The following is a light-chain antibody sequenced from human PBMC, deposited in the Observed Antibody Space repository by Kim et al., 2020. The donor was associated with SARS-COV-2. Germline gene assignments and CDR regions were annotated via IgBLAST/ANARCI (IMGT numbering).Light chain of an antibody. CDR3: KQYNDWRST. Sequence: VSVRDRATLACRARQRGSRNLAWSKVRPAQAPGLLMNRASTRANVIPTRFMGSGSGTELTLTIRSLRSEDFVGYYVKQYNDWRSTVGQGTKV. CDR1: QRGSRN. J-gene: IGKJ1*01. CDR2: RAS. V-gene: IGKV3-15*01.